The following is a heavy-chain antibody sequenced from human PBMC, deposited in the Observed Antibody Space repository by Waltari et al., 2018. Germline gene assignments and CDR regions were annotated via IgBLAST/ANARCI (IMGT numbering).Heavy chain of an antibody. J-gene: IGHJ4*02. V-gene: IGHV3-21*01. CDR3: AREWGVMVGTAGYYFDY. Sequence: EVQLVGSGGGLVKPGGSLRLSCAASGFTFSSYTMNWVRQAPGKGLEKISSISSGRSYIFYADSVKGRFTISRDNAKNSLYLQMKSLRVEDTAVYYCAREWGVMVGTAGYYFDYWGQGSLVTVSS. CDR1: GFTFSSYT. D-gene: IGHD3-9*01. CDR2: ISSGRSYI.